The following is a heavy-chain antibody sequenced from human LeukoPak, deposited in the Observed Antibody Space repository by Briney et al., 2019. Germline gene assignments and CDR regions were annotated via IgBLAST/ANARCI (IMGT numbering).Heavy chain of an antibody. CDR3: ARYYYGSGTSFDP. V-gene: IGHV3-7*01. Sequence: GGSLRLSCAVSGFPFITYWMSWVRQAPGKGLEWVANINQDGSEKYYVDSVKGRFTISRDNAKNSLYLQMSSLRAEDTAVFYCARYYYGSGTSFDPWGQGTLVTVSS. CDR2: INQDGSEK. CDR1: GFPFITYW. D-gene: IGHD3-10*01. J-gene: IGHJ5*02.